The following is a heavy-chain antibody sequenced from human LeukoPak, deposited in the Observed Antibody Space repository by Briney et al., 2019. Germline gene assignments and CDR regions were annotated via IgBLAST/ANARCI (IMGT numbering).Heavy chain of an antibody. CDR1: GYTFTSYG. J-gene: IGHJ3*02. D-gene: IGHD5-12*01. CDR2: IYPKSGGT. CDR3: VRDGYSGGAFDI. V-gene: IGHV1-2*02. Sequence: GASVKVSCKASGYTFTSYGISWVRQAPGQGLEWMGWIYPKSGGTNCAQKFQSRVTMTRDTSITTAFMELNILKSDDTAVYYCVRDGYSGGAFDIWGQGTMVTVSS.